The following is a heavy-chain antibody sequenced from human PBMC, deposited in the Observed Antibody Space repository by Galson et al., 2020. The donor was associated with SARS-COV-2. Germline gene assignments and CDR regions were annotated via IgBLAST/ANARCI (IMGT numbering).Heavy chain of an antibody. CDR1: GFTFSSYS. CDR2: ISSSSSTI. D-gene: IGHD2-8*02. CDR3: AETGGAAFDI. J-gene: IGHJ3*02. V-gene: IGHV3-48*04. Sequence: GESLKISCAASGFTFSSYSMNWVRQAPGKGLEWVSYISSSSSTIYYADSVKGRFTISRDNAKNSLYLQMNSLRAEDTAVYYCAETGGAAFDIWGQGTMVTVSS.